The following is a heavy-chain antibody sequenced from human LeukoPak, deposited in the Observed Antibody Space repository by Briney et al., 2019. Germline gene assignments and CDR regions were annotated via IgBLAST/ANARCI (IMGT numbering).Heavy chain of an antibody. CDR1: GFTFSTYW. D-gene: IGHD3-22*01. CDR2: IKHDGSEK. CDR3: ARAPRYYYDSSGYYTGYYFDY. Sequence: GGSLRLSCAASGFTFSTYWMSWVRQAPGKGLEWVANIKHDGSEKHYVDSVKGRFTISRDNAKNSLYLQMNSLRAEDTAVYYCARAPRYYYDSSGYYTGYYFDYWGQGTLATVSS. V-gene: IGHV3-7*01. J-gene: IGHJ4*02.